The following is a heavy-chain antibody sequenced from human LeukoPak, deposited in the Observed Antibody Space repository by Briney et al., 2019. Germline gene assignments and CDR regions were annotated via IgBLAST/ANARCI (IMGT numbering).Heavy chain of an antibody. J-gene: IGHJ4*02. CDR2: IIPIFGTA. Sequence: SVKVSCKASGGTFSSYAISWVRQAPGQGLGWMGGIIPIFGTANYAQKFQGRVTITADESTSTAYMELSSLRSEDTAVYYCARYNWNYNKGPAGYYFDYWGQGTLVTVSS. CDR1: GGTFSSYA. D-gene: IGHD1-7*01. CDR3: ARYNWNYNKGPAGYYFDY. V-gene: IGHV1-69*01.